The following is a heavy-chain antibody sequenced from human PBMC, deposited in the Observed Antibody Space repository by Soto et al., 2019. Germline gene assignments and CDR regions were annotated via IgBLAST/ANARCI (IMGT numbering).Heavy chain of an antibody. CDR1: GYSLSNYW. D-gene: IGHD2-21*01. CDR3: ARQTVVAFQGDSFDS. J-gene: IGHJ3*02. CDR2: IHPNDSDT. Sequence: PGESLKISCKDSGYSLSNYWIGWVRQMPGRGLEWMGIIHPNDSDTRYSPSFQGQVTISADKSISTAYLQWSSLKASDTAMYYCARQTVVAFQGDSFDSWGQGTLVTVSS. V-gene: IGHV5-51*01.